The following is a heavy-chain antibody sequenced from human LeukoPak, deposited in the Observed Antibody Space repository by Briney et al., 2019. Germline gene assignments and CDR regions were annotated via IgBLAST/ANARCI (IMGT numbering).Heavy chain of an antibody. D-gene: IGHD3-9*01. CDR3: ARIVSGYLSHYYYMDV. CDR2: INPNSGGT. Sequence: ASVKVSCKASGYTFTGYYMHWVRQAPGQGLEWMGRINPNSGGTNYAQKFQGRVTMTRDTSISTAYMELSRLRSDDTAVYYCARIVSGYLSHYYYMDVWGKGTTVTVSS. J-gene: IGHJ6*03. CDR1: GYTFTGYY. V-gene: IGHV1-2*06.